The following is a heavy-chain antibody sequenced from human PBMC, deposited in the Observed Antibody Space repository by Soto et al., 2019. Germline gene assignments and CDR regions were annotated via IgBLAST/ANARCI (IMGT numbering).Heavy chain of an antibody. CDR3: ASGRANYYDSSGPFDY. D-gene: IGHD3-22*01. V-gene: IGHV1-69*13. CDR2: IIPIFGTA. Sequence: SVKVSCKASGGTFSSYAISWVRQAPGQGLEWMGGIIPIFGTANYAQKFQGRVTITADESTSTAYMELSSLRSEDTAVYYCASGRANYYDSSGPFDYWGQGTLVTSPQ. J-gene: IGHJ4*02. CDR1: GGTFSSYA.